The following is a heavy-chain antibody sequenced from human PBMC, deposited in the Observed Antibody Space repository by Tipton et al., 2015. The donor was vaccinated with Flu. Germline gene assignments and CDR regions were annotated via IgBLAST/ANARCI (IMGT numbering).Heavy chain of an antibody. CDR2: ISWNSGRV. V-gene: IGHV3-9*01. J-gene: IGHJ4*02. Sequence: SLRLSCAASGFNFDDYAMHWVRQVPGKGLEWVSGISWNSGRVGYADSVKGRFTISRDNAKNSLFLQMDSLRLEDTAMYYCVKAPGTHSYSYPDFWGQGTLVTVSS. CDR1: GFNFDDYA. CDR3: VKAPGTHSYSYPDF. D-gene: IGHD3-16*02.